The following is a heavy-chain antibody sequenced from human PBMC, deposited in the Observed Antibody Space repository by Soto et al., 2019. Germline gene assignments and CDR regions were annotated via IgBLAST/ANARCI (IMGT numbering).Heavy chain of an antibody. CDR3: ARRDYSTSCLGPFDX. Sequence: DTLSLTCVVSGGSIGSHYWSWIRQPPGGGLEWICYVHYGGSTNYNPSLKSRVTMSVDTSKNQCYLNLSSVTAADTALYFCARRDYSTSCLGPFDXWGQGILVTVSX. J-gene: IGHJ4*02. V-gene: IGHV4-59*11. D-gene: IGHD6-6*01. CDR1: GGSIGSHY. CDR2: VHYGGST.